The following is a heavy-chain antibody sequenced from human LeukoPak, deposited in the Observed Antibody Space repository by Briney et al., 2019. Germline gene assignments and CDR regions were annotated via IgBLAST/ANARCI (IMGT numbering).Heavy chain of an antibody. D-gene: IGHD3-22*01. J-gene: IGHJ3*02. CDR2: IKQDGSEK. V-gene: IGHV3-7*01. Sequence: GGSLRLSCAASGFTFSSYEMNWVRQAPVKGLEWVATIKQDGSEKYYVDSVKGRFTISRDNAKNSLYLQMNSLRAEDTAVYYCARGRYYYDSSGYPDAFDIWRQGTMVTVSS. CDR1: GFTFSSYE. CDR3: ARGRYYYDSSGYPDAFDI.